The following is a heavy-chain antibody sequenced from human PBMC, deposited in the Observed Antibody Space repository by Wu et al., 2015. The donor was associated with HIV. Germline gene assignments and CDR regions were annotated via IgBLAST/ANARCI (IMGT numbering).Heavy chain of an antibody. CDR2: IIPSFGRA. V-gene: IGHV1-69*15. D-gene: IGHD2-15*01. CDR1: GSTFTNYA. CDR3: ARYCSGGSCYSFSSGGFDY. Sequence: QVQLVQSGAEVKKPGSSVKVSCEASGSTFTNYAINWVRQAPGQGLEWMGRIIPSFGRANYAQKFQGRVTITADGSTRAVFMELSSLRSEDTAVYYCARYCSGGSCYSFSSGGFDYWGQGTLVTVSS. J-gene: IGHJ4*02.